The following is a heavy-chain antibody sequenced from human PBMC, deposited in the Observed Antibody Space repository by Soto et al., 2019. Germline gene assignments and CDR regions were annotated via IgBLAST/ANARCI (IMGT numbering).Heavy chain of an antibody. CDR2: IYHSGDT. Sequence: QVQLQESGPGLVKPSGTLSLTCAVSGDSISNTNWCSWVRQPAGKGLEWIGAIYHSGDTNYNPSLKSRVILSIDKSKNKLFMKENSVTAAATAVYYSARGERQQQRDTWGRGILVTVSS. D-gene: IGHD6-13*01. CDR3: ARGERQQQRDT. V-gene: IGHV4-4*02. J-gene: IGHJ5*02. CDR1: GDSISNTNW.